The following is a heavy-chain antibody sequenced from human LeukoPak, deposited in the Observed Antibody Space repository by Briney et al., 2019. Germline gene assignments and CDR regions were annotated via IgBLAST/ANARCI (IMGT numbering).Heavy chain of an antibody. D-gene: IGHD3-22*01. V-gene: IGHV3-7*03. J-gene: IGHJ4*02. CDR2: IKEDGSKK. CDR3: ATPLDYYDSSGYHQGGD. CDR1: RFTFSNYW. Sequence: GGSLRLSCAASRFTFSNYWMTWVRQAPGEGLEWVANIKEDGSKKNYVDSVKGRFTISRDNARNSLYLQMNSLRAEDTAVYYCATPLDYYDSSGYHQGGDWGQGTLVTVSS.